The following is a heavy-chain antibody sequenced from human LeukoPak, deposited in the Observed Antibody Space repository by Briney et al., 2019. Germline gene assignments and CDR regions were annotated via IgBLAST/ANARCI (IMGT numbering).Heavy chain of an antibody. J-gene: IGHJ4*02. CDR2: IYYSGST. V-gene: IGHV4-39*01. CDR1: GGSISSSSYS. Sequence: SETLSLTCTVSGGSISSSSYSWGWIRQPPGKGLEWIGSIYYSGSTYYNPSLKSRVTISVDTSKNQFSLKLSSVTAADTAVYYCATPPPSTGTNYQGWGQGTLVTVSS. CDR3: ATPPPSTGTNYQG. D-gene: IGHD1-7*01.